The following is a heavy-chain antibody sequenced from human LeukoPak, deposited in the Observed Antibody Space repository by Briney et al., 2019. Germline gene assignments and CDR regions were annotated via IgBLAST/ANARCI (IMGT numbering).Heavy chain of an antibody. V-gene: IGHV3-30*03. CDR1: GFTFSSYG. CDR3: AREGDRDGYTSEGVFDY. CDR2: ISYDGSNK. D-gene: IGHD5-24*01. Sequence: QSGGSLRLSCAASGFTFSSYGMHWVRQAPGKGLEWVAVISYDGSNKYYADSVKGRFTISRDNAKNSLYLQMNSLRAEDTAVYYCAREGDRDGYTSEGVFDYWGQGTLVTVSS. J-gene: IGHJ4*02.